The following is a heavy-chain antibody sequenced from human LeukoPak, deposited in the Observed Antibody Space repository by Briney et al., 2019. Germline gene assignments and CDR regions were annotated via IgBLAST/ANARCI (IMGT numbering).Heavy chain of an antibody. CDR3: ARGSSSWYGIFDY. J-gene: IGHJ4*02. CDR2: INAGNGNT. CDR1: GYTFTSYA. V-gene: IGHV1-3*01. Sequence: ASVKVSCKASGYTFTSYAMHWVRQAPGQRLEWMGWINAGNGNTKYSQKFQGRVTITRDTSASTAYMELSSLRSEDTAVYHCARGSSSWYGIFDYWGQGTLVTVSS. D-gene: IGHD6-13*01.